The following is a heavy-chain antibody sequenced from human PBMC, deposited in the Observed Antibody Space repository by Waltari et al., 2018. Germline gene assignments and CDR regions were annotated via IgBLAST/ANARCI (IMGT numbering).Heavy chain of an antibody. CDR1: GFSFTSSF. CDR2: STARWGDT. J-gene: IGHJ4*02. CDR3: AREKSSWLPTY. D-gene: IGHD2-2*01. V-gene: IGHV3-23*01. Sequence: EVQLLESGGGLVQPGGSLTLSCAAAGFSFTSSFMSWVRQAPGKGVEWVEGSTARWGDTAYADSVKGRFTISRDNSNNTLFLQMSSLSAEDTAVYYCAREKSSWLPTYWGQGTLVTVSS.